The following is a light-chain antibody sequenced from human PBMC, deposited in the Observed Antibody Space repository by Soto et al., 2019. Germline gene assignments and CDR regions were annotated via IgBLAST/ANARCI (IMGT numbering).Light chain of an antibody. V-gene: IGKV3-11*01. CDR2: DTS. CDR3: QQRSDWPVT. J-gene: IGKJ3*01. Sequence: EIVLTQPPATLSLSPGEGATLSCRASQSISKYLVWYQQKPGQAPRVLIYDTSKRATGIPARFSGTGSGTDFTLTISSLEPEDFAVYYCQQRSDWPVTFGPGTKVDIK. CDR1: QSISKY.